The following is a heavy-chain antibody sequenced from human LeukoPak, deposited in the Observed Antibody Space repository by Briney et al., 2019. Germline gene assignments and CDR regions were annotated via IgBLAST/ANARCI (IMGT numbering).Heavy chain of an antibody. CDR1: GFTFSSYA. J-gene: IGHJ4*02. CDR2: ISGSGGST. V-gene: IGHV3-23*01. D-gene: IGHD3-3*01. Sequence: GGSLRLSCASSGFTFSSYAMSWVRQAPGKGLEWVSAISGSGGSTYYADSVKGRFTISRDNSKNTLYLQMNSLRAEDTAVYYCAKDHYDFWSGYPYYFDYWGQGTLVTVSS. CDR3: AKDHYDFWSGYPYYFDY.